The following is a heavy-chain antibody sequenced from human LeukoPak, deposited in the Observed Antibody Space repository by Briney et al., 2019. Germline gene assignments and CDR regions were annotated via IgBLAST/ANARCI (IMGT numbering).Heavy chain of an antibody. V-gene: IGHV4-61*02. J-gene: IGHJ5*02. Sequence: PSQTLCLSCTVFGVSFGGGSNYWSCIRQPAGKGLEWIGRIYTSGSTNYNPSLNSLATISVDTTKNPFSLKHSSVTAADTAVYYCAREGGSYFGSWFDPWGQGTLVTVSS. CDR3: AREGGSYFGSWFDP. D-gene: IGHD1-26*01. CDR2: IYTSGST. CDR1: GVSFGGGSNY.